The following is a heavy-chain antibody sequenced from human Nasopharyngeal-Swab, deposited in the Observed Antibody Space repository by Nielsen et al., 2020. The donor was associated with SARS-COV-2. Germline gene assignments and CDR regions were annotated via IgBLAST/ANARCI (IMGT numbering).Heavy chain of an antibody. J-gene: IGHJ5*02. CDR1: GGSISSYY. D-gene: IGHD3-3*01. CDR3: ARGDVTTFGVVGWFDP. V-gene: IGHV4-59*01. Sequence: SETLSLICTVSGGSISSYYWSWIRQPPGKGLEWIGYIYYSGSTNYNPSLKSRVTISVDTSKNQFSLKLSSVTAADTAVYYCARGDVTTFGVVGWFDPWGQGTLVTVSS. CDR2: IYYSGST.